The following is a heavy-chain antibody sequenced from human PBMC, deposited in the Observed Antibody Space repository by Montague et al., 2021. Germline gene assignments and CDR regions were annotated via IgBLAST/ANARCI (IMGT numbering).Heavy chain of an antibody. CDR2: ITSGGST. CDR3: TKDQDDYGDYVDWVDT. D-gene: IGHD4-17*01. V-gene: IGHV3-23*01. CDR1: GFPFSSYA. J-gene: IGHJ5*02. Sequence: SLRLSCAASGFPFSSYAMSWVRQAPVKGLKWVSSITSGGSTYYAXSVTGRFTISRDNSKNTLYLQMNSLRAKDTAVYYCTKDQDDYGDYVDWVDTWGQGTLVTVSS.